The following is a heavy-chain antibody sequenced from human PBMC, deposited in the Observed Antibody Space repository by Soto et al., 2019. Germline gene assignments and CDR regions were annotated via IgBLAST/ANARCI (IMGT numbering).Heavy chain of an antibody. V-gene: IGHV1-2*02. Sequence: QVQLVQSGAEVKKPGASVKVSCKASGYTFSGYYMHWVRQAPGQGLEWMGWINPNSGGTNYVQKFQGRVTMTRYTSISTVYMEMSRLRSDDTAVYYCARGGYSSGWGYNYGMDVWGQGTTVTVSS. J-gene: IGHJ6*02. CDR1: GYTFSGYY. CDR3: ARGGYSSGWGYNYGMDV. D-gene: IGHD6-19*01. CDR2: INPNSGGT.